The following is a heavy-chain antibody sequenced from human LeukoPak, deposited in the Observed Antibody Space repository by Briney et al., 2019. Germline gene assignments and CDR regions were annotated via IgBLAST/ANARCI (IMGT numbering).Heavy chain of an antibody. CDR1: GGSISSSSYY. CDR3: GSCYPAFDI. V-gene: IGHV4-39*01. CDR2: IYYSGST. Sequence: SETLSLTCTVSGGSISSSSYYWGWIRQPPGKGLEWIGSIYYSGSTYYNPSLKSRVTISVDTSKNQFSLKLSSVTAADTAVFYCGSCYPAFDIWGQGTMVPVSS. J-gene: IGHJ3*02. D-gene: IGHD2-15*01.